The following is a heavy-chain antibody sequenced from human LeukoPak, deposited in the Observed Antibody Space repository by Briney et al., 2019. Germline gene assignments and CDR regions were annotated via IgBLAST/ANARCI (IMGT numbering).Heavy chain of an antibody. CDR2: INHSGST. V-gene: IGHV4-34*01. J-gene: IGHJ5*02. CDR3: ARAYNWFDP. CDR1: GGSFSGYY. Sequence: SETLSLTCAVYGGSFSGYYWSWIRQPPGKGLEWIGEINHSGSTNYNPSLKSRVTISVDRSKNQFSLKLSSVTAADTAVYYCARAYNWFDPWGQGTLVTVSS.